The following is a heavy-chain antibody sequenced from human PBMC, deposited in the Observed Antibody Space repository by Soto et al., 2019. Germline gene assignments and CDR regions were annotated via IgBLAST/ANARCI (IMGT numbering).Heavy chain of an antibody. V-gene: IGHV4-31*03. CDR1: GGSISSGGYY. CDR2: IYYSGST. J-gene: IGHJ4*02. CDR3: AGSGQALHFTNGVCYPQPQPPAGLDY. Sequence: PSETLSLTCTVSGGSISSGGYYWSWIRQHPGKGLEWIGYIYYSGSTYYNPSLKSRVTISVDTSENQFSLKLSSVTAADTALYYCAGSGQALHFTNGVCYPQPQPPAGLDYWGQGTLGTV. D-gene: IGHD2-8*01.